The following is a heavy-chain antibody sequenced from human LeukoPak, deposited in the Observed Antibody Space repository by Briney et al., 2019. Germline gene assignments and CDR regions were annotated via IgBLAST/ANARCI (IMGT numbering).Heavy chain of an antibody. J-gene: IGHJ4*02. CDR3: ARDPSYCYDSSGYRGDY. CDR2: ISAYNGNT. CDR1: GYAFTSYG. D-gene: IGHD3-22*01. V-gene: IGHV1-18*01. Sequence: GASVKVSCKASGYAFTSYGISWVRQAPGQGLEWMGWISAYNGNTNYAQKLQGRVTMTTDTSTSTAYMELRSLRSDDTAVYYCARDPSYCYDSSGYRGDYWGQGTLVTVSS.